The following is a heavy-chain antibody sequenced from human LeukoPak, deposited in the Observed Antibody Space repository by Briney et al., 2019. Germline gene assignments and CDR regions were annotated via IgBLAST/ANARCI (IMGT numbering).Heavy chain of an antibody. CDR1: GFTFDHYA. CDR2: IKQDGSET. J-gene: IGHJ4*02. CDR3: ARETPRRGETRDGYR. Sequence: GGSLRLSCAASGFTFDHYAMSWVRQAPGKGLECLANIKQDGSETYYADSVKGRFTISRDNAKNSLYLQMNSLRAEDTAVYYCARETPRRGETRDGYRWGQGTLVTVSS. V-gene: IGHV3-7*01. D-gene: IGHD5-24*01.